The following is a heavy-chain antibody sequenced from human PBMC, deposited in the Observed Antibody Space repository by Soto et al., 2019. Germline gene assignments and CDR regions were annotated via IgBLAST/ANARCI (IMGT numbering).Heavy chain of an antibody. CDR3: AKLPGPVPAAIDY. J-gene: IGHJ4*02. V-gene: IGHV3-30*18. Sequence: GGSLRLSCAASGFTFSSYGMHWVRQAPGKGLEWVAVISYDGSNKYYADSVKGRFTISRDNSKNTLYLQMNSLRAEDTAVHYCAKLPGPVPAAIDYWGQGTLVTVSS. CDR1: GFTFSSYG. CDR2: ISYDGSNK. D-gene: IGHD2-2*02.